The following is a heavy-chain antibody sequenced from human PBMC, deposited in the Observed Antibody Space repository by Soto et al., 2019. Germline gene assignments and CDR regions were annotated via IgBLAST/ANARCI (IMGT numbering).Heavy chain of an antibody. V-gene: IGHV3-30-3*01. CDR3: ARDGDCISTSCNIPNWFDP. CDR2: ISYDGSNK. J-gene: IGHJ5*02. D-gene: IGHD2-2*01. CDR1: GFTFSSYA. Sequence: GSLRLSCAASGFTFSSYAMHWVRQAPGKGLEWVAVISYDGSNKYYADSVKGRFTISRDNSKNTLYLQMNSLRAEDTAVYYCARDGDCISTSCNIPNWFDPWGQGTLVTVSS.